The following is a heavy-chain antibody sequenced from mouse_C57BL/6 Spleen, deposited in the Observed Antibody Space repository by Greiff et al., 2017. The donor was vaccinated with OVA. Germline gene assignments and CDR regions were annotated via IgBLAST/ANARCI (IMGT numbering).Heavy chain of an antibody. J-gene: IGHJ3*01. D-gene: IGHD2-3*01. CDR1: GFNFKDYY. Sequence: EVQLQESGAELVRPGASVKLSCTASGFNFKDYYMHWVKQRPEQGLEWIGRIDPEDGDTEYAPKFQGKATMTADKSSNTAYLQLSSLTSEDTAVYYCTTDDGYYLFAYWGQGTLVTVSA. CDR2: IDPEDGDT. CDR3: TTDDGYYLFAY. V-gene: IGHV14-1*01.